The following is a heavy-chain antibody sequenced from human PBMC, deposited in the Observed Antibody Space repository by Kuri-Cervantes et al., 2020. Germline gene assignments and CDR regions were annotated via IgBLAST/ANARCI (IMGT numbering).Heavy chain of an antibody. D-gene: IGHD2-2*01. CDR1: GGSISSNKW. Sequence: SETLSLTCAVSGGSISSNKWWSWVRQPPGKGLEWIGEIYHSGSTNYNASLQSRVTISVDMSKNQFSLNLKSVTAADTAVYYCVRVASNLLPAAAFDYWGQGTLVTVSS. J-gene: IGHJ4*02. CDR2: IYHSGST. CDR3: VRVASNLLPAAAFDY. V-gene: IGHV4-4*02.